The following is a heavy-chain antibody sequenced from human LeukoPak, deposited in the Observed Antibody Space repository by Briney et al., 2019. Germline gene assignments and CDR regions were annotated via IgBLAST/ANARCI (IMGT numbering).Heavy chain of an antibody. CDR2: IYPGDSDT. J-gene: IGHJ1*01. V-gene: IGHV5-51*01. CDR1: GYSFTSYW. D-gene: IGHD2-2*01. Sequence: GESLKISCKGSGYSFTSYWIGWGRQMPGKGLEWMGIIYPGDSDTRYSPSFQGQVTISADKSISTAYLQWSSLKASDTAMYYCASVTCSSTSCYGPEYFQHWGQGTLVTVSS. CDR3: ASVTCSSTSCYGPEYFQH.